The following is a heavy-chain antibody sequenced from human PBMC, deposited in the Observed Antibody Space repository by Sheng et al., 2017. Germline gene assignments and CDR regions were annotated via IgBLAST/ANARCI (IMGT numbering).Heavy chain of an antibody. D-gene: IGHD2-15*01. CDR3: ARDCSGGSCYLGYYYYGMDV. V-gene: IGHV1-69*13. CDR2: IIPIFGTA. Sequence: QVQLVQSGAEVKKPGSSVKVSCKASGGTFSSYAISWVRQAPGQGLEWMGGIIPIFGTANYAQKFQGRVTITADESTSTAYMELSSLRSEDTAVYYCARDCSGGSCYLGYYYYGMDVWGQGTTVTVSS. J-gene: IGHJ6*02. CDR1: GGTFSSYA.